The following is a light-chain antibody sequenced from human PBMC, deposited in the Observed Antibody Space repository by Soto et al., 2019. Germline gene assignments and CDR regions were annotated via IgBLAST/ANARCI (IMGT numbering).Light chain of an antibody. V-gene: IGKV3D-20*02. CDR3: QQRSDWPPIT. CDR1: QSVSSKY. J-gene: IGKJ5*01. CDR2: GTS. Sequence: EIVLTQSPGTLSLSPGERATLSCRASQSVSSKYLAWYQQKPGQAPRVLIYGTSIRASGVPERFSGGGSGTDFTLTITRLEPEDFAVYYCQQRSDWPPITFGQGTRLDIK.